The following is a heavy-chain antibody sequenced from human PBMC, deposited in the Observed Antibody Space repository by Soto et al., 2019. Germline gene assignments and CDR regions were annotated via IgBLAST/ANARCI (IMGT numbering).Heavy chain of an antibody. Sequence: QVQLVESGGGVVRPGSSRRLSWEASQFTFSNNGMHWARQAPGKGLEWVAVIWNDGVSRYYADSVKGRFTISRDNSKNTLFLQMNNLRAEDTAVYYCARPDIVAAIGGALDCWGQGTLVTVSS. CDR2: IWNDGVSR. CDR1: QFTFSNNG. CDR3: ARPDIVAAIGGALDC. D-gene: IGHD5-12*01. V-gene: IGHV3-33*01. J-gene: IGHJ4*02.